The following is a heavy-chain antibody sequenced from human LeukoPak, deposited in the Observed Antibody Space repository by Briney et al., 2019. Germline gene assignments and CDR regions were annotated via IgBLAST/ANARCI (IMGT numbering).Heavy chain of an antibody. CDR2: ISSSSSTI. J-gene: IGHJ4*02. V-gene: IGHV3-48*01. CDR1: GFTFSSYS. D-gene: IGHD3-3*01. CDR3: ARDQMDYDFWSGYYIYYFDY. Sequence: GGSLRLSCAASGFTFSSYSMNWVRQAPGKGLEWVSYISSSSSTIYYADSVKGRFTISRDNAKNSLYLQMNSLRAEDTAVYYCARDQMDYDFWSGYYIYYFDYWGQGTLVTVSS.